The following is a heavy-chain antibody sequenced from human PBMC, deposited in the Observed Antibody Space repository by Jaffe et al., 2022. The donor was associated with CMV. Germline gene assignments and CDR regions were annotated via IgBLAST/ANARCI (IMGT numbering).Heavy chain of an antibody. D-gene: IGHD3-3*01. CDR1: GFTFSNAW. CDR3: TTLYDFWSAEGGDAFDI. V-gene: IGHV3-15*01. J-gene: IGHJ3*02. CDR2: IKSKTDGGTT. Sequence: EVQLVESGGGLVKPGGSLRLSCAASGFTFSNAWMSWVRQAPGKGLEWVGRIKSKTDGGTTDYAAPVKGRFTISRDDSKNTLYLQMNSLKTEDTAVYYCTTLYDFWSAEGGDAFDIWGQGTMVTVSS.